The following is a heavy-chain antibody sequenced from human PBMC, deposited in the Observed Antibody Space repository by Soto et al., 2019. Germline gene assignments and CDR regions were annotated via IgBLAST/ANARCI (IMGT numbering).Heavy chain of an antibody. CDR1: WDSVSSNSAA. J-gene: IGHJ6*02. CDR3: ARDMERIQLWFGYYYYGMDV. D-gene: IGHD5-18*01. CDR2: TYYRSKWYN. Sequence: SQTLSLTCAISWDSVSSNSAAWNWIRQSPSRGLEWLGRTYYRSKWYNDYAVSVKSRITINPDTSKNQFSLQLNSVTPEDTAVYYCARDMERIQLWFGYYYYGMDVWGQGTTVTVSS. V-gene: IGHV6-1*01.